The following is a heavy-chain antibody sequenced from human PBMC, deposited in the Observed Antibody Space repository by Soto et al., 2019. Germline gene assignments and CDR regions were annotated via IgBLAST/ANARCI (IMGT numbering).Heavy chain of an antibody. D-gene: IGHD5-18*01. CDR2: ITPIYPTT. V-gene: IGHV1-69*15. CDR1: GGTFYTYT. J-gene: IGHJ4*02. CDR3: ARIPRYSFPTSDDLDS. Sequence: QVQLVQSGAEVRKPGSWVQVSCKASGGTFYTYTFSWVRQAPGQGLEWMGSITPIYPTTNYAEKFQGRLTVTADGSTNTAYMELNSLTSEDTAVYYCARIPRYSFPTSDDLDSWGQGTLVTLSS.